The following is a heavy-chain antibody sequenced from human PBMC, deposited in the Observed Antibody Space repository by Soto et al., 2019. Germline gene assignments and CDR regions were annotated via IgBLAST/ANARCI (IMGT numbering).Heavy chain of an antibody. CDR2: IWYDGSNK. CDR1: GFTFSSYG. CDR3: ARVVGGLWFGEPLGAFDI. Sequence: QVQLVESGGGVVHPGRSLRLSCAASGFTFSSYGMHWVRQAPGKGLEWVAVIWYDGSNKYYADSVKGRFTISRDNSKNTLYLQMNSLRAEDTAVYYCARVVGGLWFGEPLGAFDIWGQGTMVTVSS. V-gene: IGHV3-33*01. D-gene: IGHD3-10*01. J-gene: IGHJ3*02.